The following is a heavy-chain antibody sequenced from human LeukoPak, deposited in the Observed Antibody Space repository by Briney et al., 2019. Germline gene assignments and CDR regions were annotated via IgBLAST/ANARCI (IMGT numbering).Heavy chain of an antibody. CDR2: IYTSGSI. CDR3: ARDKGIVGATNEPDAFDI. D-gene: IGHD1-26*01. CDR1: GGSISSGSYY. J-gene: IGHJ3*02. Sequence: PSETLSLTCTVSGGSISSGSYYWSWIRQPAGKGLEWIGRIYTSGSINYNPSLKSRVTISVDTSKNQFSLKLSSVTAADTAVYYCARDKGIVGATNEPDAFDIWGQGTMVTVSS. V-gene: IGHV4-61*02.